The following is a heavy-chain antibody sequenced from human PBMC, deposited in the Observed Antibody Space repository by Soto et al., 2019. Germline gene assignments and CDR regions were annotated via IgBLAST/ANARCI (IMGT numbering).Heavy chain of an antibody. D-gene: IGHD1-26*01. CDR3: AGGTTAYYYYSMDV. CDR1: GGSISSGGYY. Sequence: QVQLQESGPGLVKPSQTLSLTCTVSGGSISSGGYYWSWIRQHPGKGLEWIGYIYYSGSTYHNPSLKSRVTIPVAPSKNQFSPKLSSVTAADTAVYYCAGGTTAYYYYSMDVWGQGTTVTVSS. V-gene: IGHV4-31*03. J-gene: IGHJ6*02. CDR2: IYYSGST.